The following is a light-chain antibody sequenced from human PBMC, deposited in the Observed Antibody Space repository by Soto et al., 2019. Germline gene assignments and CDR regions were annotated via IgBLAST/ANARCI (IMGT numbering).Light chain of an antibody. J-gene: IGKJ2*01. CDR1: QNIRSY. V-gene: IGKV3-11*01. CDR2: DAS. Sequence: EIVLTQSPATLSLSPGERATLSCRASQNIRSYLAWYQEKPGQAPRLLIYDASNRATGIPDRFSCSGSGTDFALTISSLEPEDFAVYYCQRRGDWPRGVYTFGQGTKLEIK. CDR3: QRRGDWPRGVYT.